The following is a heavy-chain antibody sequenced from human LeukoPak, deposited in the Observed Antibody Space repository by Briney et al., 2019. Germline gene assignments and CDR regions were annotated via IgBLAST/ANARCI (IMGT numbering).Heavy chain of an antibody. Sequence: GGSLRLSCAASGFPFSSYGMHWVRQAPGKGLEWVAVISYDGSNKYYADSVKGRFTISRDNSKNTLYLQMNSLRAEDTAVYYCAKDQVGTDYYYYMDVWGKGTTVTVSS. CDR1: GFPFSSYG. D-gene: IGHD3/OR15-3a*01. CDR2: ISYDGSNK. V-gene: IGHV3-30*18. CDR3: AKDQVGTDYYYYMDV. J-gene: IGHJ6*03.